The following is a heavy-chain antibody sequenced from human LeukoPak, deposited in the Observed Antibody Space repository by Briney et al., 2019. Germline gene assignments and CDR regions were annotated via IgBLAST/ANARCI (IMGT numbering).Heavy chain of an antibody. CDR2: ISAYNGNT. J-gene: IGHJ6*02. Sequence: ASVKVSCKASGYTFTSYGISWVRQAPGQGLEWMGWISAYNGNTNYAQKLQGRVTMTTDTSTSTAYMELRSLRSDDTAVYYCAKAIAHLYYDSSGYYYTPRGYYYYGMDVWGQGTTVTVSS. CDR3: AKAIAHLYYDSSGYYYTPRGYYYYGMDV. V-gene: IGHV1-18*01. D-gene: IGHD3-22*01. CDR1: GYTFTSYG.